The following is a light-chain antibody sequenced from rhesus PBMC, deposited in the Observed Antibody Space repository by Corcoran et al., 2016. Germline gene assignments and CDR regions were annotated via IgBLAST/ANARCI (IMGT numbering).Light chain of an antibody. V-gene: IGKV4-1*01. J-gene: IGKJ1*01. Sequence: DIVMTQSPDPLAVSLGERVTINCKSSQSLLYSSNNKNYLAWDQQKPGQATKLLIYWASNRESGVPNRFSGSGSGTDFPLTISGLQSGDVAVYYCPQYYSTRTFGQGTKVEIK. CDR1: QSLLYSSNNKNY. CDR2: WAS. CDR3: PQYYSTRT.